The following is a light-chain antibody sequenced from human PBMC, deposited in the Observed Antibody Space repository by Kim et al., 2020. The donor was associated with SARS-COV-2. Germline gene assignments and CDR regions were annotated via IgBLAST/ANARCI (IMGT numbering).Light chain of an antibody. Sequence: GQSITISCTGTSRDVGGYNYVSWYQQHPGKAPKLMIYSVSHRPSGVSNRFSGSKSGNTASLTISVLQAEDEADYYCSSYTSSSTVVFGGGTKLTVL. V-gene: IGLV2-14*03. CDR2: SVS. J-gene: IGLJ2*01. CDR1: SRDVGGYNY. CDR3: SSYTSSSTVV.